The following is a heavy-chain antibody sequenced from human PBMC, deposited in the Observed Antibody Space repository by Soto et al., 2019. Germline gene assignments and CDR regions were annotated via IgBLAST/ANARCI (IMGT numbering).Heavy chain of an antibody. CDR3: AKDPNSRAAVAGLDY. V-gene: IGHV3-23*01. Sequence: EVQLLKSGGALVQPGGSLRLSCAASGFTFSSYAMSWVRQAPGKGLEWVSGISGSGGSTYYADSVKGRLTISRDNSKNTLYLQMNSLRDADTAVYYCAKDPNSRAAVAGLDYWGQGTLVTVSS. J-gene: IGHJ4*02. CDR1: GFTFSSYA. D-gene: IGHD6-19*01. CDR2: ISGSGGST.